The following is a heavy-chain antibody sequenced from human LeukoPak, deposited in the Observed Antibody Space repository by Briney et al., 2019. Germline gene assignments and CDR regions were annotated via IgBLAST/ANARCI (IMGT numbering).Heavy chain of an antibody. CDR1: GFTFSTYS. CDR2: ISSSSSYI. V-gene: IGHV3-21*01. D-gene: IGHD3-22*01. Sequence: GGSLRLSCAASGFTFSTYSMNWVRQAPGKGLEWVSSISSSSSYIYYADSVKGRFTIPRDNAKNSLYLQMNSLRAEDTAVYYCASDYYDSSGYYTDIDYWGQGTLVTVSS. J-gene: IGHJ4*02. CDR3: ASDYYDSSGYYTDIDY.